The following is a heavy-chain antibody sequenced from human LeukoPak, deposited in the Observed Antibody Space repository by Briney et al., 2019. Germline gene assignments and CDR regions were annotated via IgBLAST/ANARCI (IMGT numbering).Heavy chain of an antibody. D-gene: IGHD3-22*01. J-gene: IGHJ4*02. CDR1: GGSISSYY. Sequence: SGTLSLTCTVSGGSISSYYWSWIRQPPGKGLEWIAYMYHSGNTNYNPTLKSRVTISVDASKNQFSLRLSSVTAADTAVYFCARLNYYDTSGYYSTFDYWGQGTLVTVSS. CDR3: ARLNYYDTSGYYSTFDY. V-gene: IGHV4-59*01. CDR2: MYHSGNT.